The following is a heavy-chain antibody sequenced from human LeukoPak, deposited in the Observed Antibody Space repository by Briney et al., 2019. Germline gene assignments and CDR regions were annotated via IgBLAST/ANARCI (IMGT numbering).Heavy chain of an antibody. CDR2: INERRNT. CDR1: GESFSGYS. J-gene: IGHJ4*02. V-gene: IGHV4-34*01. D-gene: IGHD4-23*01. Sequence: SKTLSLTCVVYGESFSGYSWSWIRQPPGKGLEWIGEINERRNTNYNPSLKSRVTVSIDTSKNQFSLKLSSVTAADTAVYYCASRHRPTTVVTRSWIDYWGQGTLVTVSS. CDR3: ASRHRPTTVVTRSWIDY.